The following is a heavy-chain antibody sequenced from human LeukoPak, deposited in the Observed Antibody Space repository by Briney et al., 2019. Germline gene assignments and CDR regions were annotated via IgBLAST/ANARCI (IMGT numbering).Heavy chain of an antibody. CDR1: GGSLSSYY. J-gene: IGHJ4*02. CDR3: VRGGYCYGPSD. D-gene: IGHD3-10*01. Sequence: SETLSLTCTVSGGSLSSYYWSWIRQPAGKGLEWIGRTYTSGSINYNPSLKSRVTMSVDTSKNQFSLKLSSVTAADTAVYYCVRGGYCYGPSDWGQGTLVTVSS. CDR2: TYTSGSI. V-gene: IGHV4-4*07.